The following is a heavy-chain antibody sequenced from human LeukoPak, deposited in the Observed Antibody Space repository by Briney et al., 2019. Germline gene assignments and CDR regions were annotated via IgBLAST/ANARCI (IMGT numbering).Heavy chain of an antibody. D-gene: IGHD3-9*01. CDR2: IYHSGSA. V-gene: IGHV4-30-2*01. J-gene: IGHJ4*02. CDR3: ARHMFNGYGWADFDY. Sequence: SETLSLTCAVSGGSISSGGYSWSWIRQPPGKGLEWIGYIYHSGSADYNPSLRSRVTISVDTSRNQFSLRLSSVTAADTAVYYCARHMFNGYGWADFDYWGQGTLVTVSS. CDR1: GGSISSGGYS.